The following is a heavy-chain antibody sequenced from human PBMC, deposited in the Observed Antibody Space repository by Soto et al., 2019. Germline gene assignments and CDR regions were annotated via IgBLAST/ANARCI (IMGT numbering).Heavy chain of an antibody. Sequence: SETLCLSCAGYDGSFSGYYWSWIRQPPGKGLEWIGEIKHSGSTNYNPSLKSRVTISVDTSNNQFSLKLSSVTAADTAVYYCARFTPFPPHHDLNYVWSQGTTDPVSS. D-gene: IGHD1-1*01. V-gene: IGHV4-34*01. CDR1: DGSFSGYY. CDR3: ARFTPFPPHHDLNYV. J-gene: IGHJ6*02. CDR2: IKHSGST.